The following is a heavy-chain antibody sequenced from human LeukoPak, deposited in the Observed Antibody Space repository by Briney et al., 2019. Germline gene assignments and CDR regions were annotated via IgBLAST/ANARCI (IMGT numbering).Heavy chain of an antibody. V-gene: IGHV4-59*01. CDR2: IYYSGST. Sequence: KPSETLSLTCTVSGGSISSYYWSWIRQPPGKGLEWIGYIYYSGSTNYNPSLKSRVTISVDTSKNQFPLKLSSVTAADTAVYYCARDRGSYYYDSSGFDPWGQGTLVTVSS. J-gene: IGHJ5*02. D-gene: IGHD3-22*01. CDR3: ARDRGSYYYDSSGFDP. CDR1: GGSISSYY.